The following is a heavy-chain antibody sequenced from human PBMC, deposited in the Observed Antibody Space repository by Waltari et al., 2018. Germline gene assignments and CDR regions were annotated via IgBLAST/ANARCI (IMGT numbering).Heavy chain of an antibody. J-gene: IGHJ3*02. Sequence: QVQLQESGPGLVKPSETLSLTCAVSGYSISSGYSWGWTRQPPGKGLEWIGSIYHSGSTYYNPSLKSRVTISVDTSKNQFSLKLSSVTAADTAVYYCARLGTTGTTGDDAFDIWGQGTMVTVSS. CDR3: ARLGTTGTTGDDAFDI. V-gene: IGHV4-38-2*01. CDR2: IYHSGST. D-gene: IGHD1-1*01. CDR1: GYSISSGYS.